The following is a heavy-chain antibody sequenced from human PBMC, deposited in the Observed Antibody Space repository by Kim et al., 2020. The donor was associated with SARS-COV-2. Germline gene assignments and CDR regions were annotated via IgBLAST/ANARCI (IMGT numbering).Heavy chain of an antibody. CDR3: AQGGGGYCSSTSCYGREPVWYFDL. CDR1: GFSLSTSGVG. D-gene: IGHD2-2*01. J-gene: IGHJ2*01. CDR2: IYWDDDK. V-gene: IGHV2-5*02. Sequence: SGPTLVKPTQTLTLTCTFSGFSLSTSGVGVGWIRQPPGKALEWLALIYWDDDKRYSPSLKSRLTITKDTPKNQVVLTMTNMDPVDTATYYCAQGGGGYCSSTSCYGREPVWYFDLWGRGTLVTVSS.